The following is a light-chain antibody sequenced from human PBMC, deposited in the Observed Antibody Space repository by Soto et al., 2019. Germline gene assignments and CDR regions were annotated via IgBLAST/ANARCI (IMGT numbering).Light chain of an antibody. CDR3: CSSAGGFSWV. V-gene: IGLV2-11*01. CDR1: SSDVGASNH. J-gene: IGLJ3*02. Sequence: QSALTQPRSVSGSPGQSVTISCTGTSSDVGASNHVSWYQNHPGKAPKLIIYDVTERPSGVPDRFSGSKSGNTASLTISGLQAEDEADFYCCSSAGGFSWVFGGGTKLTVL. CDR2: DVT.